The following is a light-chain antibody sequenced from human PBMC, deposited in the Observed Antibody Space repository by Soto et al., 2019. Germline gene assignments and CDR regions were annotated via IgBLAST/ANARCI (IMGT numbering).Light chain of an antibody. V-gene: IGKV3D-15*01. CDR3: QQHNNWPRT. CDR2: SAS. CDR1: QSVSSSY. J-gene: IGKJ1*01. Sequence: IVLTQSPGTLSLSPWERATLSCRASQSVSSSYLAWYQQKPGQAPRLLIYSASTRATNIPARFSGSGSGTEFTLTISSLQSEDFAVYYCQQHNNWPRTFGQGTKVDIK.